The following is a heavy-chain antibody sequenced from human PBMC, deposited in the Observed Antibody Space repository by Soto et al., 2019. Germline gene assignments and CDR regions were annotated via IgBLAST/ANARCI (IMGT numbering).Heavy chain of an antibody. CDR1: GFTVSSNY. Sequence: PGGSLRLSCAASGFTVSSNYMSWVRQAPGKGLEWVSVTYSGGITYYADSVKGRFTISRDNSENTLYLQMDSLRAEDTALYYCARDGMGSGMDYWGQGTPVTVSS. J-gene: IGHJ4*02. CDR3: ARDGMGSGMDY. D-gene: IGHD1-26*01. CDR2: TYSGGIT. V-gene: IGHV3-53*01.